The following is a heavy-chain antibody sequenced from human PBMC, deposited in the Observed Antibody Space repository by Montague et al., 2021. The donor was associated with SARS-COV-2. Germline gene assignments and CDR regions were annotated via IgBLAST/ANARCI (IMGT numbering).Heavy chain of an antibody. CDR2: INSDGSST. D-gene: IGHD4-17*01. CDR1: GFPFSSYW. Sequence: SLRLSFSASGFPFSSYWMHWVRQAPGKGLVWVSRINSDGSSTSYADSVKGRFTISRDNAKNTLYLQMNSLRAEDTAVYYCARDRGTQYGDFPYDYWGQGTLVTVSS. V-gene: IGHV3-74*01. J-gene: IGHJ4*02. CDR3: ARDRGTQYGDFPYDY.